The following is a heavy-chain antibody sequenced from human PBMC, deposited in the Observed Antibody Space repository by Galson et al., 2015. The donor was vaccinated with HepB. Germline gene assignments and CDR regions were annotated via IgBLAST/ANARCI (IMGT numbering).Heavy chain of an antibody. V-gene: IGHV3-7*01. CDR1: GFTFSNFW. CDR2: IKQDGSEK. D-gene: IGHD3-16*01. CDR3: ARAIYGAWGRDAFEI. J-gene: IGHJ3*02. Sequence: SLRLSCAASGFTFSNFWMSWVRQAPGKGLEWVANIKQDGSEKHYVDSVKGRFTISRDNVKNSLYLQMSSLRDEDTAVYYCARAIYGAWGRDAFEIWGQGAMVTASS.